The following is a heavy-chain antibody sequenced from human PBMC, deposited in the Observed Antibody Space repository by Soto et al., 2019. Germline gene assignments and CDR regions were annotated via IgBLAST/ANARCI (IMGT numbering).Heavy chain of an antibody. V-gene: IGHV3-11*01. CDR1: GFTFSDYY. CDR3: ARERLRTGDY. D-gene: IGHD3-3*01. J-gene: IGHJ4*02. Sequence: GGSLRLSCAASGFTFSDYYMSWIRQAPGKGLEWVSYISSSGTTIYHADSVKGRFTISRANAKNSLSLQMNSLRAEDTAVYYCARERLRTGDYWGQGTLVTVSS. CDR2: ISSSGTTI.